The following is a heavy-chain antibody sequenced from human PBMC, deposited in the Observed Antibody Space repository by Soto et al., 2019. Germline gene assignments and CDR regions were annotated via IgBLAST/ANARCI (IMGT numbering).Heavy chain of an antibody. D-gene: IGHD3-9*01. CDR1: GFTFSSYS. Sequence: EVQLVESGGNLVQPGGSLRLSCAASGFTFSSYSMNWVRQAPGKGLEWVSHISSRISTIYYADSVKGRFTISRDNAKKSLYLQMNSLRDEDTAVYYCAREYDILTGYYDVGWFDPWGQGTLVTVSS. J-gene: IGHJ5*02. CDR2: ISSRISTI. V-gene: IGHV3-48*02. CDR3: AREYDILTGYYDVGWFDP.